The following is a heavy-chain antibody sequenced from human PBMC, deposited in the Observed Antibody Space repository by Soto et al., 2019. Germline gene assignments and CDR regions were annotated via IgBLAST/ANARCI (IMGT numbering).Heavy chain of an antibody. J-gene: IGHJ3*02. D-gene: IGHD6-19*01. V-gene: IGHV4-59*08. CDR3: ARRGNSGWYTEDDAFDI. CDR2: IYYSGST. CDR1: GGSISSYY. Sequence: SETLSLTCTVSGGSISSYYWSWIRQPPGKGLEWIGYIYYSGSTNYNPSLKSRVTISVDTSKNQFSLKLSSVTAADTAVYYCARRGNSGWYTEDDAFDIWGQGTMVTVSS.